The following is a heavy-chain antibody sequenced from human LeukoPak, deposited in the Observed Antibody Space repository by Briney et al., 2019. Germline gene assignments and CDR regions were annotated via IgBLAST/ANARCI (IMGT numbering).Heavy chain of an antibody. CDR2: ISGSGGTT. D-gene: IGHD5-12*01. CDR1: GFTFSSYA. Sequence: PGGSLRLSCAASGFTFSSYAMSWVRQAPGKGLEWVSAISGSGGTTYYADSVKGRFTISRDNSKNTLYLQMNSLRAEDTAVYCCAKVIGGYSGYGGYYHYGMDVWGQGTTVTVSS. CDR3: AKVIGGYSGYGGYYHYGMDV. V-gene: IGHV3-23*01. J-gene: IGHJ6*02.